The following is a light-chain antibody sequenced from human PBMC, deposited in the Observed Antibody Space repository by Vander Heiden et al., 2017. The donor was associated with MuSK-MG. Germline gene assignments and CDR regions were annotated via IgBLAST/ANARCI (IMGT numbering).Light chain of an antibody. CDR2: GAS. Sequence: EIVMTQSPATLSVSPGERATLSCRASQSVSSNLAWYQQKPGQAPRLLIYGASTRATGIPARFSGSGYGKEFTLTISSRQSEDFAVYYCQQHNNWPLRTFGQGTKVEIK. CDR1: QSVSSN. V-gene: IGKV3-15*01. CDR3: QQHNNWPLRT. J-gene: IGKJ1*01.